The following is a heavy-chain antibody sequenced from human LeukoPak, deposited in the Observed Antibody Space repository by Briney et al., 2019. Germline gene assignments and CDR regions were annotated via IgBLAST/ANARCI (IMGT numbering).Heavy chain of an antibody. CDR2: TYYRSKWYN. D-gene: IGHD1-14*01. Sequence: SQTLSLTCALSGDIVSSNSAAWNWIRQSPSRGLEWLGRTYYRSKWYNDFAQSVKSRIIIHPDTSKNQFSLQLNSVTPEDTAVYYCARGRRYYYGMDVWGQGTTVTVS. V-gene: IGHV6-1*01. CDR3: ARGRRYYYGMDV. CDR1: GDIVSSNSAA. J-gene: IGHJ6*02.